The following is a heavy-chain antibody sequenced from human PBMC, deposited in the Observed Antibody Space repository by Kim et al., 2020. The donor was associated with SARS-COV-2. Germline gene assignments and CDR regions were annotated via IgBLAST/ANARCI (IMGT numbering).Heavy chain of an antibody. Sequence: GGSLRLSCAASGFTFSSYSMNWVRQAPGKGLEWVSYISSSSSYTNYADSVKGRFTISRDNAKNSLYLQMNSLRAEDTAVYYCARVGYDYVWGSYRDYYYYYGMDVWGQGTTVTVSS. CDR3: ARVGYDYVWGSYRDYYYYYGMDV. V-gene: IGHV3-21*05. D-gene: IGHD3-16*02. J-gene: IGHJ6*02. CDR2: ISSSSSYT. CDR1: GFTFSSYS.